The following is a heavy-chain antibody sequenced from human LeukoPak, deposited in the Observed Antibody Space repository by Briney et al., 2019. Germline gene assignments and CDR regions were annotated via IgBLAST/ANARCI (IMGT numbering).Heavy chain of an antibody. CDR2: VHLDGRS. J-gene: IGHJ4*02. D-gene: IGHD3-3*01. CDR1: GGSVTSTNW. Sequence: SETLSLTCGVSGGSVTSTNWWTWLRHPPGNGLDWIGEVHLDGRSNYNPSLKSRLTMSVDLSENHVSLKLTSVTAADTAVYYCAREGGFYRPLDYSGQGTLVTVSS. CDR3: AREGGFYRPLDY. V-gene: IGHV4-4*02.